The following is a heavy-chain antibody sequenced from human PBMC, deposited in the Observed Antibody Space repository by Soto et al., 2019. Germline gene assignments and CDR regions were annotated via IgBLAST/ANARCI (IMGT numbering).Heavy chain of an antibody. D-gene: IGHD3-16*01. CDR1: GFIFGDYA. Sequence: EVQLVESGGGLVQPGRSLRLSCTASGFIFGDYAMSWFRQAPGKGLEWVGFIRSKAYGGTTEYAASVKGRFTISRDDSKSIAYLQMNSLKTEDTAVYYCTRNRGDLYDYIWGANAFDIWGQGTMVTVSS. CDR3: TRNRGDLYDYIWGANAFDI. J-gene: IGHJ3*02. CDR2: IRSKAYGGTT. V-gene: IGHV3-49*03.